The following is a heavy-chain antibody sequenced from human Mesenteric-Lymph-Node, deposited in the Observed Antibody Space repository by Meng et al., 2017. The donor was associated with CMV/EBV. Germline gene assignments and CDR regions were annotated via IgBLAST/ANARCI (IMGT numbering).Heavy chain of an antibody. CDR3: ARAPYSSPDY. Sequence: GGSLRLSCAASGFTFDDYAMHWVRQAPGKGLEWVSGISWNSGSIGYADSVKGRFTISRDNAKNSLYLQMNSLRAEDTAVYYCARAPYSSPDYWGQGTLVTVSS. CDR2: ISWNSGSI. CDR1: GFTFDDYA. J-gene: IGHJ4*02. D-gene: IGHD6-13*01. V-gene: IGHV3-9*01.